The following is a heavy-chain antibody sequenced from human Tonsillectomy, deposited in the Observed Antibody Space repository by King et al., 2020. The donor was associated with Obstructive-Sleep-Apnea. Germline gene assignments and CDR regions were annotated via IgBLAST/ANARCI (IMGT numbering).Heavy chain of an antibody. J-gene: IGHJ4*02. CDR2: IYHSGST. Sequence: QLQESGPGLVKPSETLSLTCTVSGYSISSGYYWGWIRQPPGKGLEWIESIYHSGSTSYNPSLKSRVTISVDTSKNQFSLKLSSVTAADTAVYYCARDPGSGYYYSDYWGQGTLVTVSS. V-gene: IGHV4-38-2*02. CDR1: GYSISSGYY. CDR3: ARDPGSGYYYSDY. D-gene: IGHD3-22*01.